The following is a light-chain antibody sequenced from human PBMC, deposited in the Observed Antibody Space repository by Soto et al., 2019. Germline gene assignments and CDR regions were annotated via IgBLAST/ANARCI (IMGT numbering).Light chain of an antibody. CDR3: QQRSNWPWT. Sequence: IVLTQSPATLSLSPGERATLSCRASESVSNFLAWYQQKPGQTPRLLISDASNRATGIPGRFSGSGSATDFSLTISTLAPKDFAAYYCQQRSNWPWTFGEGTKV. J-gene: IGKJ1*01. V-gene: IGKV3-11*01. CDR2: DAS. CDR1: ESVSNF.